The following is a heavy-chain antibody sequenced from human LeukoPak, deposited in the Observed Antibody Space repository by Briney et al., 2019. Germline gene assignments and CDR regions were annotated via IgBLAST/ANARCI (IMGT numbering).Heavy chain of an antibody. CDR2: IYHSGST. V-gene: IGHV4-39*07. CDR1: GGSIRSSYYY. CDR3: ARGAYADFSDYYDSSGYYYERYYFDY. D-gene: IGHD3-22*01. Sequence: SGTLSLTCAVSGGSIRSSYYYWGWIRQPPGKGLEWIGYIYHSGSTYYNPSLESRVTISVDRSKNQFSLKLSSVTAADTAVYYRARGAYADFSDYYDSSGYYYERYYFDYWGQGTLVTVSS. J-gene: IGHJ4*02.